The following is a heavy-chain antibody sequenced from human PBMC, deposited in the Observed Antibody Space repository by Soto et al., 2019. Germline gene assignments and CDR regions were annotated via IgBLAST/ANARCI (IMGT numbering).Heavy chain of an antibody. CDR1: GFTVSSNY. D-gene: IGHD3-9*01. CDR3: ARATYDIGIDY. J-gene: IGHJ4*02. Sequence: GGSLRLSCAASGFTVSSNYMSWVRQAPGKGLEWVSVIYSGGSTYYADSVEGRFTISRDNSKNTLYLQMNSLRAEDTAVYYCARATYDIGIDYWGQGTLVTVSS. V-gene: IGHV3-53*01. CDR2: IYSGGST.